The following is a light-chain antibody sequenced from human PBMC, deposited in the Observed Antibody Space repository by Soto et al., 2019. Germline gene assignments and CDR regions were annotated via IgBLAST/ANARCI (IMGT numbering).Light chain of an antibody. CDR3: QTWGTGPVV. V-gene: IGLV4-69*01. CDR1: SGHSNYA. J-gene: IGLJ2*01. Sequence: QSVLTQSPSASASLGASVKLTCTLSSGHSNYAISWHQQQPEKGPRYLMKLNSDGSHSKGAGIPDRFSGSSSGAERYLTISSLQSEDEADYYCQTWGTGPVVFGGGTKLTVL. CDR2: LNSDGSH.